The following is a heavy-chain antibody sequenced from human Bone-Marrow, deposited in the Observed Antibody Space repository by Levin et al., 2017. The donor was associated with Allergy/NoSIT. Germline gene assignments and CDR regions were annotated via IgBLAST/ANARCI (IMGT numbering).Heavy chain of an antibody. D-gene: IGHD7-27*01. CDR3: ARHVTTKWGSSFSFDY. J-gene: IGHJ4*02. Sequence: GGSLRLSCAASGFTVSNTYMSWVRQAPGKGLEWVSVIYAGGSTYYADSVKGRFAISRDSSKNTLYLQVNSLRAEDTAIYYCARHVTTKWGSSFSFDYWGQGTLVTVSS. CDR2: IYAGGST. CDR1: GFTVSNTY. V-gene: IGHV3-66*04.